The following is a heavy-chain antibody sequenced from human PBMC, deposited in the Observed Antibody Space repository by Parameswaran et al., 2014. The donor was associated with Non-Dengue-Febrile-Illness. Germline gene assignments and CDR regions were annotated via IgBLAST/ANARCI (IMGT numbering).Heavy chain of an antibody. D-gene: IGHD3-22*01. CDR3: AGRTMIVVAHYGVGLDY. J-gene: IGHJ4*02. CDR2: INHSGST. V-gene: IGHV4-34*01. Sequence: RWIRQPPGKGLEWIGAINHSGSTNYNPSLKSRVTISVDTSKNQFSLKLSSVTAADTAVYYCAGRTMIVVAHYGVGLDYWGQGTLVTVSS.